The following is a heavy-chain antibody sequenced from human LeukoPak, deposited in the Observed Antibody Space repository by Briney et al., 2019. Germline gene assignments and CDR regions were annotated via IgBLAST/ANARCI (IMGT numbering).Heavy chain of an antibody. V-gene: IGHV3-11*06. D-gene: IGHD1-26*01. Sequence: GGSLRLSCAVSGFTFSDYYMNWIRQAPGKGVEWLSYISSSGSSTNHADSVKGRFTISRDNAKNSLYLQMNSLRDEDTAVYYCARGSSGSKFDFWGQGTLVTVSS. CDR1: GFTFSDYY. CDR2: ISSSGSST. CDR3: ARGSSGSKFDF. J-gene: IGHJ4*02.